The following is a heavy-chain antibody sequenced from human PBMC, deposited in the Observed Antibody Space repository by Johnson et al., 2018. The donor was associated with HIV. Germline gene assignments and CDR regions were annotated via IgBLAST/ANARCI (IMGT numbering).Heavy chain of an antibody. CDR3: AKDLRVYTCDAFDI. CDR1: GFTVSRNY. Sequence: EVQLVESGGGLVQPGGSLRLSCAASGFTVSRNYMSWVRQAPGKGLEWVGRIRSKANSYATAYAASVKGRFTISRDDSKNTAYLQMNSLKTEDTAVYYCAKDLRVYTCDAFDIWGQGTMVTVSS. J-gene: IGHJ3*02. D-gene: IGHD5/OR15-5a*01. CDR2: IRSKANSYAT. V-gene: IGHV3-73*01.